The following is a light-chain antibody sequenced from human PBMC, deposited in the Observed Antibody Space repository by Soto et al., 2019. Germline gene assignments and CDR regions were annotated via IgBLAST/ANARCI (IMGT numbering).Light chain of an antibody. J-gene: IGLJ3*02. CDR2: NNN. V-gene: IGLV1-47*02. CDR1: SSNIGTNY. Sequence: QSVLTQPPSASGTPGQRVTISCSGSSSNIGTNYVYWYQHLPGTAPKLLIYNNNRRPSGVPDRFSGSNSGTSASLAISGLRSEDEADYYCAAWDDSLSGWVFGGGTKLTVL. CDR3: AAWDDSLSGWV.